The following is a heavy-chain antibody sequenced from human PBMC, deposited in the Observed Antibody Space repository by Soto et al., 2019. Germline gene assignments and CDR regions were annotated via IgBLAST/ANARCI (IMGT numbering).Heavy chain of an antibody. J-gene: IGHJ5*02. CDR1: GGSCSSGSYY. Sequence: NPSETLSLTGTVSGGSCSSGSYYWSWIRQPPGKGLEWIGYIYYTGSTNYNPSLKSRVTISVDTSKNQFSLKLSSVTAADTAVYYCARDKRVSRWFDPWGQGTLVTVSS. CDR3: ARDKRVSRWFDP. V-gene: IGHV4-61*01. CDR2: IYYTGST.